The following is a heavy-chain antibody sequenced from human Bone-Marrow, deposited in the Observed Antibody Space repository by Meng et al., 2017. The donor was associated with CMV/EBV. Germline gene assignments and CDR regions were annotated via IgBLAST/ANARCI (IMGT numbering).Heavy chain of an antibody. CDR1: CDGVSISSYY. CDR3: ASCSSVWNLGY. D-gene: IGHD2-2*01. Sequence: QGELQVVGPGRGWAPEVRSLTLPCACDGVSISSYYRSWVRQAPGKGLEWVGDVYCGGSTYYNPSLKGRVTISLDTSKNQLSLQLNSVTAADTAVYYCASCSSVWNLGYWGQGTLVTVSS. CDR2: VYCGGST. V-gene: IGHV4-61*01. J-gene: IGHJ4*02.